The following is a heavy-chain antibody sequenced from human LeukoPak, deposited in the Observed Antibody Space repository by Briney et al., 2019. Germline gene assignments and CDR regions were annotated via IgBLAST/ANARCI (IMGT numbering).Heavy chain of an antibody. CDR2: IFTSGST. Sequence: SQALSLTCTVSGGSISSDTYYWSWIRQPAGKGLEWIGRIFTSGSTNYNPSLKSRVTISVDTPKNQFSLKLSSVTAADTAVYYCASTVDTAMVNPYCFDYWGQGTLVTVSS. V-gene: IGHV4-61*02. CDR1: GGSISSDTYY. D-gene: IGHD5-18*01. J-gene: IGHJ4*02. CDR3: ASTVDTAMVNPYCFDY.